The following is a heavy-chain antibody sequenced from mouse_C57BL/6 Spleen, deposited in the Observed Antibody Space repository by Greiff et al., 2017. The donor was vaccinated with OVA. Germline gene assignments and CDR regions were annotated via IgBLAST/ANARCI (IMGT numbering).Heavy chain of an antibody. CDR3: ARVGSTMVTPFAY. V-gene: IGHV1-80*01. CDR2: IYPGDGDT. Sequence: VQLQESGAELVKPGASVKISCKASGYAFSSYWMNWVKQRPGKGLEWIGQIYPGDGDTNYNGKFKGKATLTADKSSSTAYMQLSSLTSEDSAVYFCARVGSTMVTPFAYWGQGTLVTVSA. D-gene: IGHD2-2*01. CDR1: GYAFSSYW. J-gene: IGHJ3*01.